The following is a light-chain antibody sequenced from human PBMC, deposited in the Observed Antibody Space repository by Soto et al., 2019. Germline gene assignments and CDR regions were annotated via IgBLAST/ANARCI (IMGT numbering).Light chain of an antibody. CDR1: QSISSW. J-gene: IGKJ1*01. CDR2: AAS. Sequence: DIQMTQSPSTLSASVGDRVTITCRASQSISSWLAWYQQKPGKAPKLLIYAASSLESGVPSRFSGNRSGTDFTLTISSLQPDDFATYYCQHYNSNPWTFGQGTKVEVK. CDR3: QHYNSNPWT. V-gene: IGKV1-5*01.